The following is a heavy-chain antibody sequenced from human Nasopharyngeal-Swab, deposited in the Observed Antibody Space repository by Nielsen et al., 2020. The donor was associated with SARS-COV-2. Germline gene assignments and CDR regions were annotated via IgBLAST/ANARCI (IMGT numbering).Heavy chain of an antibody. V-gene: IGHV3-23*03. CDR3: AKREITMVRGVIGYFDY. J-gene: IGHJ4*02. Sequence: VRQAPGKGLEWISYISPGPGSTYYTDSVRGRFTISRDNSKRTLYLQMNSLRAEDTAVYYCAKREITMVRGVIGYFDYWGQGTLVTVSS. D-gene: IGHD3-10*01. CDR2: ISPGPGST.